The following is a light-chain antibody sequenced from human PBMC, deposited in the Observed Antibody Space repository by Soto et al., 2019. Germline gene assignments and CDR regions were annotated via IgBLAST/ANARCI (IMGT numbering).Light chain of an antibody. CDR2: EAS. CDR1: QDISTY. CDR3: QQYDNLPPFT. Sequence: DIQMTQSPSSLSASVGDRVTITCQASQDISTYLNWYQQKPGKAPKLLIYEASDLETGVPSRFSGSGSGTHFTFTISSLQPEDTATYYCQQYDNLPPFTFGPGTRVDIK. J-gene: IGKJ3*01. V-gene: IGKV1-33*01.